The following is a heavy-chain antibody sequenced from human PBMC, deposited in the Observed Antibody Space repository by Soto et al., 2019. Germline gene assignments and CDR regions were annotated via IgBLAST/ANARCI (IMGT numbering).Heavy chain of an antibody. D-gene: IGHD6-13*01. J-gene: IGHJ6*02. Sequence: PSETLSLTCTVSGGSISSYYWSWIRQPPGKGLEWIGYIYYSGSTNYNPSLKSRVTISVDTSKNQFSLKLSSVTAADTAVYYCASSNIAAASFYYYGMDVWGRGTTVTVSS. V-gene: IGHV4-59*01. CDR2: IYYSGST. CDR1: GGSISSYY. CDR3: ASSNIAAASFYYYGMDV.